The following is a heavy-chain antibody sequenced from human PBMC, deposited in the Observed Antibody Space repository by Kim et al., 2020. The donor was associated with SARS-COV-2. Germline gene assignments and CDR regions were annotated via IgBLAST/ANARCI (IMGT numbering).Heavy chain of an antibody. V-gene: IGHV4-39*01. CDR1: GDSISTSSDY. J-gene: IGHJ4*02. CDR3: ARCRRSGLYYIDF. CDR2: VYSSGST. D-gene: IGHD6-19*01. Sequence: SETLSLTCTVSGDSISTSSDYWGWIRQPPGKGLEWIGSVYSSGSTYYNPSLKSRVTVSVDTSKSQFSLRLTSVTATDTAVYYCARCRRSGLYYIDFWGQGTKVTVSS.